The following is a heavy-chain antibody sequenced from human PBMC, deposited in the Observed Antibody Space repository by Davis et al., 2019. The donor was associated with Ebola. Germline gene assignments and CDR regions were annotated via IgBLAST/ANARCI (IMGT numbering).Heavy chain of an antibody. CDR1: GFTFTNYW. Sequence: GESLKISCAASGFTFTNYWMHWVRQAPGKGLVRVSRINSDGSRTTYADSVKGRFTVSRDNAKNSLSLQMNSLRAEDTAVYYCAGGESGWDASDIWGRGTMVTVSS. D-gene: IGHD6-19*01. J-gene: IGHJ3*02. CDR2: INSDGSRT. V-gene: IGHV3-74*01. CDR3: AGGESGWDASDI.